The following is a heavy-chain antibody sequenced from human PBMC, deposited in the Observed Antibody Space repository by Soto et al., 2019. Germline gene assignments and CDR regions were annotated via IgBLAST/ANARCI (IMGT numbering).Heavy chain of an antibody. Sequence: ETLSLTCTVSGASLRSGSYYWSWIRQPPGKGLEWIGYISHSGRTNYDPSLKSRLTMSVDTSQNQFSLQLNSVTAADTAVYYCSYGSSFDYWGQGTLVTVSS. CDR1: GASLRSGSYY. CDR2: ISHSGRT. CDR3: SYGSSFDY. V-gene: IGHV4-61*01. D-gene: IGHD3-10*01. J-gene: IGHJ4*02.